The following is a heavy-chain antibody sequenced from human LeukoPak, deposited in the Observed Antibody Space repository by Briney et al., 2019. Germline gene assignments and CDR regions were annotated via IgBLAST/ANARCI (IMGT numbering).Heavy chain of an antibody. D-gene: IGHD3-22*01. V-gene: IGHV3-23*01. CDR1: GFTFSTSW. CDR3: AKVNYYDSSGYSDY. CDR2: ISGSGGST. J-gene: IGHJ4*02. Sequence: GGSLRLSCAASGFTFSTSWMHWVRQAPGKGLVWVSAISGSGGSTYYADSVKGRFTISRDNSKNTLYLQMNSLRAEDTAVYYCAKVNYYDSSGYSDYWGQGTLVTVSS.